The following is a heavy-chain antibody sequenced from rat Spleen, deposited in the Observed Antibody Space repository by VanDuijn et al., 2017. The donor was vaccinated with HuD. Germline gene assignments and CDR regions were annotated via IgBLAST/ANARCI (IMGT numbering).Heavy chain of an antibody. V-gene: IGHV5-7*01. CDR2: ISYDGSRT. D-gene: IGHD1-11*01. J-gene: IGHJ2*01. CDR3: TTGGMGDF. Sequence: EVQLVESGGGLVQPGRSLKLSCAASGFTFSNYYMAWVRQAPKKGLEWVATISYDGSRTYYRDSVKGRFTISRDNAKSTLYLQMDSLRSEDTATYYCTTGGMGDFWGQGVMVTVSS. CDR1: GFTFSNYY.